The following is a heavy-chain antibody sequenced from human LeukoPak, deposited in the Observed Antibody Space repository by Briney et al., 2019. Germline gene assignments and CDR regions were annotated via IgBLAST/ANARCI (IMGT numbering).Heavy chain of an antibody. J-gene: IGHJ6*02. CDR1: GGTFSSYA. D-gene: IGHD2-2*02. V-gene: IGHV1-69*04. CDR3: ARDCSSTSCYKVYYYYGMDV. Sequence: SVKVSCKASGGTFSSYAISWVRQAPGQGLEWMGRIIPILGIANYAQKFQGRVTMTTDTSTSTAYMELRSLRSDDTAVYYCARDCSSTSCYKVYYYYGMDVWGQGTTVTVSS. CDR2: IIPILGIA.